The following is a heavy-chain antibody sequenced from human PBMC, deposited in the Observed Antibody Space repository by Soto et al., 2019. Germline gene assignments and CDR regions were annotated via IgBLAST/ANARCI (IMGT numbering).Heavy chain of an antibody. J-gene: IGHJ6*02. Sequence: PGGSLRLSCAASGFTFSSYAMSWVRQAPGKGLEWVSAISGSGGSTYYADSVKGRFTISRDNSKNTLYLQMNSLRAEDTAAYYCAKHPYSGSSKYNYYYGMDVWGQGTTVTVSS. CDR2: ISGSGGST. D-gene: IGHD6-6*01. CDR3: AKHPYSGSSKYNYYYGMDV. V-gene: IGHV3-23*01. CDR1: GFTFSSYA.